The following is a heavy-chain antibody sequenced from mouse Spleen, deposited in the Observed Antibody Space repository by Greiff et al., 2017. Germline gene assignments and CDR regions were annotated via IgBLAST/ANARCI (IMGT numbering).Heavy chain of an antibody. CDR2: ISYDGSN. V-gene: IGHV3-6*01. Sequence: VQLQQSGPGLVKPSQSLSLTCSVTGYSITSGYYWNWIRQFPGNKLEWMGYISYDGSNNYNPSLKNRISITRDTSKNQFFLKLNSMTTEDTATYYCARDWDSSGCAWFAYWGQGTLVTVSA. J-gene: IGHJ3*01. CDR3: ARDWDSSGCAWFAY. CDR1: GYSITSGYY. D-gene: IGHD3-3*01.